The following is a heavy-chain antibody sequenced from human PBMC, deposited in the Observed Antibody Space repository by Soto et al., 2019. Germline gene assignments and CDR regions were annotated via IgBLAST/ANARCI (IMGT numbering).Heavy chain of an antibody. J-gene: IGHJ4*02. CDR2: FDPEDGET. D-gene: IGHD6-6*01. CDR1: GYTLTELS. CDR3: ARGTLDARPRTNYSSDF. Sequence: ASVKVSCKVSGYTLTELSMHWVRQAPGKGLEWMGGFDPEDGETIYAQKFQGRVTMTEDTSTDTAYMELRSLRSDDTAVYYCARGTLDARPRTNYSSDFWGEGTVVTVSS. V-gene: IGHV1-24*01.